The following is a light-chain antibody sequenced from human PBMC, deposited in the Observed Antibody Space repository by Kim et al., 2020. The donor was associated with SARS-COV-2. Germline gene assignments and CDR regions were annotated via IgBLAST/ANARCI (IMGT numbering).Light chain of an antibody. CDR2: GAS. CDR1: QSVTSNY. CDR3: QQYGSSPGT. J-gene: IGKJ2*01. V-gene: IGKV3-20*01. Sequence: PGERATLSCRASQSVTSNYLAWYQQKPGQAPRLLIYGASTRAIAIPDRFSGSGSGTDFTLTISGLEPEDFAVYYCQQYGSSPGTFGQGTK.